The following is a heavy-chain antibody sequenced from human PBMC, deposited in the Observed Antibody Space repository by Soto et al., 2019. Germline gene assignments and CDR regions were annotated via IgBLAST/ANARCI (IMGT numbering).Heavy chain of an antibody. Sequence: QVQLQESGPGLVKPSETLSLTCNVSGDSMSKYYWSWVRQPAGKGLEWIGRIWTSGSTNYNPSLKSRVTMSIDTSNKHFSLDLKSVTAADTAVYYSARTVGAAYYFDFWGQGVLVTVSS. CDR1: GDSMSKYY. CDR2: IWTSGST. V-gene: IGHV4-4*07. J-gene: IGHJ4*02. CDR3: ARTVGAAYYFDF. D-gene: IGHD3-16*01.